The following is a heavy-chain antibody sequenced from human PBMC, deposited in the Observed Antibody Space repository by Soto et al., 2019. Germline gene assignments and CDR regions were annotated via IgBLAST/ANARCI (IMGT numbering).Heavy chain of an antibody. CDR2: IYYSGST. J-gene: IGHJ3*02. D-gene: IGHD2-8*01. Sequence: PSETRSLTCTFSGGSISSYYLSSIRQPPGKGLEWIGYIYYSGSTNYNPSLKRRVTISVHTSKNQFSLKLSSVTAADTAVYYCERGGRVYAILHAFDIWGQGTMVTVSS. V-gene: IGHV4-59*01. CDR1: GGSISSYY. CDR3: ERGGRVYAILHAFDI.